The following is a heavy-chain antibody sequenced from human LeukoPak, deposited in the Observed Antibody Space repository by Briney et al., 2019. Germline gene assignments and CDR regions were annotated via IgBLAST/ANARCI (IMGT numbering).Heavy chain of an antibody. J-gene: IGHJ3*01. CDR1: GFTFSSYE. CDR2: ISSSGSTI. V-gene: IGHV3-48*03. Sequence: PGGSLRLSCAASGFTFSSYEMNWVRQAPGKGLEWVSYISSSGSTIYYADSVKGRFTISRDNAKSSLYLQMNSLRAGDTAVYYCARQAVARPFDLWGQGTMVAVSS. CDR3: ARQAVARPFDL.